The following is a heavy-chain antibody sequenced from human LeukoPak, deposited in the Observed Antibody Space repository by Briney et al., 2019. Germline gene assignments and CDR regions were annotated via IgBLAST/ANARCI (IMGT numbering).Heavy chain of an antibody. Sequence: SETLSLTCAVYGGSFSGYYWSWIRQPPGKGLEWIGYIYYSGSTNYNPSLKSRVTISVDTSKNQFSLKLSSVTAADTAVYYCARGQQVAYYFDYWGQGTLVTVSS. CDR1: GGSFSGYY. CDR3: ARGQQVAYYFDY. D-gene: IGHD6-13*01. CDR2: IYYSGST. J-gene: IGHJ4*02. V-gene: IGHV4-59*01.